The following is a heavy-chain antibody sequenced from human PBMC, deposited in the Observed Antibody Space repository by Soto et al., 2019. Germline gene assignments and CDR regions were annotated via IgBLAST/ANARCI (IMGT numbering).Heavy chain of an antibody. J-gene: IGHJ3*02. CDR3: DRVYISIKIFRVVKDDFDI. Sequence: PWESXRLSCASSVFTFIDHYMDWFRQAPGKGRECAGRTRNKANSYTTEYAASVKGRFTISRDDSKNSLYLQMNSLKTEDTAVYYCDRVYISIKIFRVVKDDFDIWGPGTMVNV. D-gene: IGHD3-3*01. V-gene: IGHV3-72*01. CDR2: TRNKANSYTT. CDR1: VFTFIDHY.